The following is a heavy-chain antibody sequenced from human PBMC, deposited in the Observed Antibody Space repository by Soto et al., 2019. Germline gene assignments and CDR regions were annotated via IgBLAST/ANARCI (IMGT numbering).Heavy chain of an antibody. CDR2: IYPGDSDT. Sequence: PGESLKLCCRGSGYSFTSYWIGWVRQMPGKGLEWMGIIYPGDSDTRYSPSFQGQVTISADKSISTAYLQWSSLKASDTAMYYCARIVSGSSHPFDIWGQGTMVTVSS. CDR1: GYSFTSYW. D-gene: IGHD1-26*01. CDR3: ARIVSGSSHPFDI. V-gene: IGHV5-51*03. J-gene: IGHJ3*02.